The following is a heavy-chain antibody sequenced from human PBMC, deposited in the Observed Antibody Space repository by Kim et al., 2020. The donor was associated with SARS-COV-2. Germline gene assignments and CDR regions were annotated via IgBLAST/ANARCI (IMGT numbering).Heavy chain of an antibody. CDR3: TRHKLLWFGELPDKNYYYYGMDV. D-gene: IGHD3-10*01. CDR1: GFTFSGSA. CDR2: IRSKANSYAT. V-gene: IGHV3-73*01. Sequence: GGSLRLSCAASGFTFSGSAMHWVRQASGKGLEWVGRIRSKANSYATAYAASVKGRFTISRDDSKNTAYLQMNSLKTEDTAVYYCTRHKLLWFGELPDKNYYYYGMDVWGQGATVTVSS. J-gene: IGHJ6*02.